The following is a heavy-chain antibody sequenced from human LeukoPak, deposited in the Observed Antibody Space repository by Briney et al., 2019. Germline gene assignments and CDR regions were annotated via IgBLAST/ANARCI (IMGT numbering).Heavy chain of an antibody. V-gene: IGHV3-7*01. D-gene: IGHD3-10*01. Sequence: GGSLRLSCAASGFTFSSYWMSWVRQAPGKGLEWVANIKQDGSEKYYVDSVKGRFTISRDNAENSLYLQMNSLRAEDTAVYYCASTDVVWYYYGSGSYPSWFDPWGQGTLVTVSS. J-gene: IGHJ5*02. CDR3: ASTDVVWYYYGSGSYPSWFDP. CDR2: IKQDGSEK. CDR1: GFTFSSYW.